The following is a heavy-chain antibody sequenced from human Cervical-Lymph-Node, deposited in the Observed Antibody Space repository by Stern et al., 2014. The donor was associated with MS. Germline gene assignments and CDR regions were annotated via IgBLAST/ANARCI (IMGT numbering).Heavy chain of an antibody. CDR1: GYTFTGQY. CDR3: TKAEHDY. Sequence: QVQLGQSGAEVKKPGASVKVSCKASGYTFTGQYLHWVRKAPGQGLEWMGRINPDSGATNYAQKFQGRVTLTRDTSITTAYMELNRLRSDDTAVYYCTKAEHDYWGQGTLVTVSS. D-gene: IGHD1-14*01. V-gene: IGHV1-2*06. CDR2: INPDSGAT. J-gene: IGHJ4*02.